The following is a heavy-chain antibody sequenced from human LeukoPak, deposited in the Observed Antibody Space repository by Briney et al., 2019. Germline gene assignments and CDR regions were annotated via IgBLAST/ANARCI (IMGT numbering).Heavy chain of an antibody. Sequence: GRSLRLSCAASGFTFSSYGMHWVRQAPGKGLEWVAVIWYDGSNKYYADSVKGRFTISRDNSKNTLYLLMNSLRAEDTAVYYCARDTVGATGGDYWGQGTLVTVSS. CDR1: GFTFSSYG. CDR2: IWYDGSNK. J-gene: IGHJ4*02. CDR3: ARDTVGATGGDY. D-gene: IGHD1-26*01. V-gene: IGHV3-33*01.